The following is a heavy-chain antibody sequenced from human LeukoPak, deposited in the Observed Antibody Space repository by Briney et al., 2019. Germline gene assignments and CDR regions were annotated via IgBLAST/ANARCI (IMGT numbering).Heavy chain of an antibody. Sequence: PGGSLRLSCAASGFTFNIYAMSWVRQAPGKGLEWVSFFSHSGGSTYYADSVKGRFTISRDNSKSTLYLQMNSLRAEDKAIYYCAKDTVPFGAHGTFDIWGQGTMVTVSS. V-gene: IGHV3-23*01. J-gene: IGHJ3*02. D-gene: IGHD3-10*01. CDR2: FSHSGGST. CDR1: GFTFNIYA. CDR3: AKDTVPFGAHGTFDI.